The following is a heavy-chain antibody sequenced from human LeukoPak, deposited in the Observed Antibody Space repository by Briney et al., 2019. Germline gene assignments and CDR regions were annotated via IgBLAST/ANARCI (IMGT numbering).Heavy chain of an antibody. Sequence: ASVKVSCKASGYTFTSYAMNWVRQAPGQGLEWMGWIHPSTGNPTYAQAFTGRFVFSLDTSVSTTYLQISSLKAEDTAVYYCARAYQPLGQLSLPDYWGQGTLVTVSS. CDR1: GYTFTSYA. J-gene: IGHJ4*02. D-gene: IGHD3-16*02. V-gene: IGHV7-4-1*02. CDR2: IHPSTGNP. CDR3: ARAYQPLGQLSLPDY.